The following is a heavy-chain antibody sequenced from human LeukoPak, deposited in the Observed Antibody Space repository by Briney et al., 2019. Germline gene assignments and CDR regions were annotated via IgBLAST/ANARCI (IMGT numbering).Heavy chain of an antibody. J-gene: IGHJ4*02. CDR1: GGSISSGSHH. V-gene: IGHV4-39*01. Sequence: SETLSLTCTVSGGSISSGSHHWGWFRQSPGKGLEWIGSIYYSRTTYDNPSLNSRVTVSVVTSKNQFSLQLNSVTAADTAVYYCVRHDGRSGGTMGALDSWGQGSLVTVSP. CDR2: IYYSRTT. D-gene: IGHD4-23*01. CDR3: VRHDGRSGGTMGALDS.